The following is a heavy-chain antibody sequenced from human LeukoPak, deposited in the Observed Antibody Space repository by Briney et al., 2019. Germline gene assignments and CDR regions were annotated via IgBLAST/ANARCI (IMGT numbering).Heavy chain of an antibody. J-gene: IGHJ3*02. CDR3: ARDHGTAIVSLGAFDI. D-gene: IGHD3-16*02. CDR2: IYYSGST. Sequence: SETLSLTCTVSGGSISSSSYYWGWIRQPPGKGLEWIGSIYYSGSTYYNPSLKSRVTISVDTSKNQFSLKLSSVTAADTAVYYCARDHGTAIVSLGAFDIWGQGTMVTVSS. CDR1: GGSISSSSYY. V-gene: IGHV4-39*02.